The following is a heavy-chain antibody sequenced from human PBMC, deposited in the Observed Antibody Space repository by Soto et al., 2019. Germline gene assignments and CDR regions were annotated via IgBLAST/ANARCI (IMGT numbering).Heavy chain of an antibody. CDR3: ATLRGLGVVSPYFDY. J-gene: IGHJ4*02. D-gene: IGHD3-10*01. V-gene: IGHV4-59*08. CDR2: IYYTGIT. CDR1: DTSNNTYH. Sequence: SSXTLAHTCTFSDTSNNTYHCTRITQPPGKGLEWIAYIYYTGITNFNPSLKSRVTISMDTSKNQFSLKLRSVTAADTAVYFCATLRGLGVVSPYFDYWGQGLMVTVSS.